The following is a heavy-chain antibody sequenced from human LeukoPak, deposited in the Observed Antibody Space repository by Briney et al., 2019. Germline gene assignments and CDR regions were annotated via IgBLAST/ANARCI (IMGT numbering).Heavy chain of an antibody. CDR1: GFTFSSYA. CDR2: MYDSGST. V-gene: IGHV4-59*01. D-gene: IGHD6-13*01. CDR3: ARDSSRYGWFDP. Sequence: KPGGSLRLSCAASGFTFSSYAMSWIRQPPGKGLEWIGYMYDSGSTSYNPSLKGRVTISVDTSKNQFSLKLSSVTAADTAVYYCARDSSRYGWFDPWGQGTLVTVSS. J-gene: IGHJ5*02.